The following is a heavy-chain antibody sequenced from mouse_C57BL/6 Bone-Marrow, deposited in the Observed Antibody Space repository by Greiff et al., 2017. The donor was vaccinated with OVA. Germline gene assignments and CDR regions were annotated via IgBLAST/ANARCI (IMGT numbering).Heavy chain of an antibody. Sequence: QVQLQQSGAELVKPGASVKMSCKASGYTFTSYWITWVKQRPGQGLEWIGDIYPGSGSTNYNEKFKSKATLTVDTSSSTAYMQLSSLTSEDSAVYYCARSYDYDEGWAMDYWGQGTSVTVSS. CDR1: GYTFTSYW. D-gene: IGHD2-4*01. V-gene: IGHV1-55*01. CDR3: ARSYDYDEGWAMDY. CDR2: IYPGSGST. J-gene: IGHJ4*01.